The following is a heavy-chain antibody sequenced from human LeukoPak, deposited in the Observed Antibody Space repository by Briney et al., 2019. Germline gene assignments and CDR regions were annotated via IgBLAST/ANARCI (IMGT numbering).Heavy chain of an antibody. J-gene: IGHJ4*02. CDR1: GFTFSSYE. V-gene: IGHV3-48*03. CDR2: ISSSGSTI. Sequence: PGGSLRLSCAASGFTFSSYEMNWVRQAPGKGLEWVSYISSSGSTIFYADSVKGRFTISRDNAKNSLYLQMNSLRAEDTAVYYCAKDGSGWSYFDYWGQGALVTVSS. CDR3: AKDGSGWSYFDY. D-gene: IGHD6-19*01.